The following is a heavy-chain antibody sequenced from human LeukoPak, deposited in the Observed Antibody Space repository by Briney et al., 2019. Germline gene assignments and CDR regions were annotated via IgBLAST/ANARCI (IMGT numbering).Heavy chain of an antibody. J-gene: IGHJ6*02. CDR2: VYYSGTT. CDR1: GGSISYYY. D-gene: IGHD4/OR15-4a*01. Sequence: SETLSPTCTVSGGSISYYYWSWIRQSPGKGLEWIGYVYYSGTTNYNPSLKSRVTILVDTSKNQFSLQLRSVTAADTAVYYCAREDPQTRVPEGMDVWGQGTTVTLSS. V-gene: IGHV4-59*01. CDR3: AREDPQTRVPEGMDV.